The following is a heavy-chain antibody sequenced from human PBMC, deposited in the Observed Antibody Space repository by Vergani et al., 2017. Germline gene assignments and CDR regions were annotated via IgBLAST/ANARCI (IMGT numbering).Heavy chain of an antibody. Sequence: QVTLRESGPALVKPTQTLTLTCTFSGFSLSTSGMCVSWIRQPPGKALEWLARIDWDDDKYYSTSLKTRLTISKDTSKNQVVLTMTNMDPVDTATYYCAHSFGIAALLDYWGQGTLVTVSS. D-gene: IGHD6-6*01. CDR1: GFSLSTSGMC. CDR2: IDWDDDK. J-gene: IGHJ4*02. V-gene: IGHV2-70*15. CDR3: AHSFGIAALLDY.